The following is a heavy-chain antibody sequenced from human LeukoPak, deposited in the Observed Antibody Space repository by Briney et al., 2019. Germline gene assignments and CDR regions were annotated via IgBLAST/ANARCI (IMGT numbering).Heavy chain of an antibody. Sequence: GGSLRLSCAASGFSFGSRWMSWVRQAPGKGLEWVAKTKEDGSEKYYVDSVKGRFTISRDNANNSLYLQMNSLRAEDTAVYYCARHGNYDFDYWGQGTLVTVSS. J-gene: IGHJ4*02. D-gene: IGHD3-16*01. CDR2: TKEDGSEK. CDR3: ARHGNYDFDY. V-gene: IGHV3-7*05. CDR1: GFSFGSRW.